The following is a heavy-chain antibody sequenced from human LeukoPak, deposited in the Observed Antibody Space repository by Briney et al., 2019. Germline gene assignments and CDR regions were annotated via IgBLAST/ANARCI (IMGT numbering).Heavy chain of an antibody. J-gene: IGHJ4*02. CDR3: AKDRLPDYGDSPFDY. D-gene: IGHD4-17*01. CDR1: GFTFSSYG. Sequence: GRSLRLSCAASGFTFSSYGMHWVRQAPGKGLEWVSYISNSGGTIYYADSVKGRFTISRDNAKNSLYLQMNSLRAEDTALYYCAKDRLPDYGDSPFDYWGQGTLVTVSS. CDR2: ISNSGGTI. V-gene: IGHV3-48*04.